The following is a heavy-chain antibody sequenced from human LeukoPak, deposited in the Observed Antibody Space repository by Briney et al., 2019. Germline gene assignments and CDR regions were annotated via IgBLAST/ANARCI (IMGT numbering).Heavy chain of an antibody. CDR2: ISSSSSYI. V-gene: IGHV3-21*01. Sequence: GSLRLSCAAPGFTFSSYSMNWVRQAPGKGLEWLSSISSSSSYIYYADSVRVRFTISRDNAKNSLYLQMNSLRADDTAVYFCATIPSTELNAYWGQGTLVTVSS. D-gene: IGHD2-21*01. CDR1: GFTFSSYS. J-gene: IGHJ4*02. CDR3: ATIPSTELNAY.